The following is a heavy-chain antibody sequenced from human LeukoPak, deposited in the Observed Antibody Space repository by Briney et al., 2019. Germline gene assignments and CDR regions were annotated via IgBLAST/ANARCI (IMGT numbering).Heavy chain of an antibody. CDR3: AKDLLTGNDAFDI. CDR2: ISYDGSNK. CDR1: GFTFSSSA. D-gene: IGHD7-27*01. J-gene: IGHJ3*02. Sequence: PGRSLRLSCAASGFTFSSSAMHWVRQAPGKGLEWVAVISYDGSNKYYADSVKGRFTISRDNSKNALYLQMNSLRAEDTAVYYCAKDLLTGNDAFDIWGQGTMVTVSS. V-gene: IGHV3-30-3*01.